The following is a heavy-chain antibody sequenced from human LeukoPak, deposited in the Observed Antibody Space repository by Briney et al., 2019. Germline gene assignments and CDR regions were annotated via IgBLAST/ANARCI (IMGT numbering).Heavy chain of an antibody. V-gene: IGHV3-30-3*01. CDR3: ARDAGYSSSWYPSNAYYYGTDV. CDR1: GFTFSSYA. CDR2: ISYDGSNK. Sequence: GGSLRLSCAASGFTFSSYAMHWVRQAPGKGLEWVAVISYDGSNKYYADSVKGRFTISRDNSKNTLYLQMNSLRAEDTAVYYCARDAGYSSSWYPSNAYYYGTDVWGQGTTVTVSS. D-gene: IGHD6-13*01. J-gene: IGHJ6*02.